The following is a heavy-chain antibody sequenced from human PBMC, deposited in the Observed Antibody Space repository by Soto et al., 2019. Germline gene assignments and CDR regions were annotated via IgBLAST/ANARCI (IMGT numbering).Heavy chain of an antibody. CDR3: ARREVVVITTGENYFDY. V-gene: IGHV4-39*01. D-gene: IGHD3-22*01. CDR2: IYYSGST. J-gene: IGHJ4*02. CDR1: GGSISSSSYY. Sequence: QLQLQESGPGLVKPSETLSLTCTVSGGSISSSSYYWGWIRQPPGKGLEWIGSIYYSGSTYYNPSLKSRVTISVDTSKNQFSLKLSSVTAADTAVYYCARREVVVITTGENYFDYWGQGTLVTVSS.